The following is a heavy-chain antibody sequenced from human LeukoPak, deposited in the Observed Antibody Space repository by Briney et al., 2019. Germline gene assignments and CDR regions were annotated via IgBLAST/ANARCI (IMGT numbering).Heavy chain of an antibody. Sequence: SETLSLTCTVSGYSISSGYYWGWIRQPPGKGLEWIGSIYHSGSTYYNPSLKSRVTISVDTSKNQFSLKLSSVTAADTAVYYCARGLLGDSSGYYLNDAFDIWGQGTMVTVSS. D-gene: IGHD3-22*01. CDR3: ARGLLGDSSGYYLNDAFDI. CDR2: IYHSGST. CDR1: GYSISSGYY. J-gene: IGHJ3*02. V-gene: IGHV4-38-2*02.